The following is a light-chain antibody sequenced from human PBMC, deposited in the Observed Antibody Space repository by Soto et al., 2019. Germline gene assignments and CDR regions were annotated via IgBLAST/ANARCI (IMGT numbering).Light chain of an antibody. CDR2: AAT. Sequence: DIQMTQSPSSVSASVGDRVTITCRASQGISRWLAWYQQKPGKAPKLLIYAATSLQSGVPSRFSGSGSGTDFTLTISGLQPEYFATYYCQQANSFPSFTFGPGTKVDIK. V-gene: IGKV1-12*02. CDR1: QGISRW. J-gene: IGKJ3*01. CDR3: QQANSFPSFT.